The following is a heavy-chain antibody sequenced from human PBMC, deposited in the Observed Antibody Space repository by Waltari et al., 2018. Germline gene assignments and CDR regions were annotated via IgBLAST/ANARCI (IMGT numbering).Heavy chain of an antibody. CDR1: GFTFSAHW. Sequence: EVQLVESGGGLVQPGGSLKLSCAASGFTFSAHWMAWVRQAPGKGLDGVASIKEEGSETYCADSLKGRCTISRDNVNNSLYLQMNGLRAEDTAVYHCTRNALYYETNGPQRGGEYWGQGTLVTVSS. D-gene: IGHD3-22*01. CDR3: TRNALYYETNGPQRGGEY. J-gene: IGHJ4*02. CDR2: IKEEGSET. V-gene: IGHV3-7*01.